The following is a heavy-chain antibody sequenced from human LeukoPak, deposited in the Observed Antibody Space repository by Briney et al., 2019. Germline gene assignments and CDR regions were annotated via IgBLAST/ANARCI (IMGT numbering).Heavy chain of an antibody. CDR2: ISSGSNYI. CDR3: ARGGNQYYFDF. J-gene: IGHJ4*02. Sequence: GGSLRLSCVASGFTFNNHAMSWIRPAPGKGLEWVSHISSGSNYIKYADSVKGRFTISRENAKNSLYLQMNSLRAEDTAVYYCARGGNQYYFDFWGQGTLVTVSS. CDR1: GFTFNNHA. D-gene: IGHD3-16*01. V-gene: IGHV3-11*06.